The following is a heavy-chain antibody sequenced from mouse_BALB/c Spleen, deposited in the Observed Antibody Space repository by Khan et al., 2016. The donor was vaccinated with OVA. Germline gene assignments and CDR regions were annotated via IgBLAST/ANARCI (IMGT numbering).Heavy chain of an antibody. CDR3: ARSWAMDY. CDR2: ISSLAYSI. Sequence: EVQLVESGGGLVQPGGSRKLSCAASGFTFSDYGMAWVRQAPGKGPEWVAFISSLAYSIYYADTVTGRFTISRENAKKTLYLEMSSLSSEATTMYYCARSWAMDYWGQGTSVTVSS. V-gene: IGHV5-15*02. J-gene: IGHJ4*01. CDR1: GFTFSDYG.